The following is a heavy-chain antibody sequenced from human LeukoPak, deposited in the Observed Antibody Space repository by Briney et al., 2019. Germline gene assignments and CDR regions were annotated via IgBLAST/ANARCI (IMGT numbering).Heavy chain of an antibody. CDR2: INHSGST. CDR1: GGSFSDYY. D-gene: IGHD2-2*01. Sequence: SETLSLTCAVYGGSFSDYYWSWIRQPPGKGLEWIGEINHSGSTNYNPSLKSRVTISVDTSKNQFSLKLSSVTAADTAVYYCAREVPAAEPNFDYWGQGTQVTVSS. CDR3: AREVPAAEPNFDY. J-gene: IGHJ4*02. V-gene: IGHV4-34*01.